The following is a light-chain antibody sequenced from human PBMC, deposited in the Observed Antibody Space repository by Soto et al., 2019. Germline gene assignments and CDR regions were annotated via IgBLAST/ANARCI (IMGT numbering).Light chain of an antibody. J-gene: IGLJ1*01. Sequence: QSALTQPASVSGSPRQSITISCTGASSDVGGYTYVSWYQQHPGKAPKLIIYEVNNRPSGVSHRFSGSKSGNTASLTISGLQAEDEADYYCSSYTSSSTLYVFGIGTKVTVL. V-gene: IGLV2-14*01. CDR3: SSYTSSSTLYV. CDR1: SSDVGGYTY. CDR2: EVN.